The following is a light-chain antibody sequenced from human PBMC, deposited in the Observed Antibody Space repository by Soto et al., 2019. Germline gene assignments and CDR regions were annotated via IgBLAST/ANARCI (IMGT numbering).Light chain of an antibody. CDR1: SSDVGYYIF. J-gene: IGLJ1*01. Sequence: QSALTQPASVSGSPGQSITISCTGSSSDVGYYIFVSWYQQHPGKAPKLMIYDVNNRPSGVSNRFSGSKSGNTASLTISGLQAEDEADYYCCSYTTGSSYVFGTGTKV. V-gene: IGLV2-14*01. CDR2: DVN. CDR3: CSYTTGSSYV.